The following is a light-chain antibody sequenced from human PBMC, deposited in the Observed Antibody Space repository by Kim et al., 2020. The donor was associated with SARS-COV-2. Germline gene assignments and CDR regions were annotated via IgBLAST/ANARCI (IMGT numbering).Light chain of an antibody. J-gene: IGLJ3*02. CDR2: GKN. CDR1: ILGSYY. V-gene: IGLV3-19*01. CDR3: NSRDSSGNHWV. Sequence: ALGQQVRITCQGDILGSYYASWYQQQPGQAPVLVIYGKNNRPSGIPDRFSGSSSGNTASLTITGAQAEDEADYYCNSRDSSGNHWVFGGGTQLTVL.